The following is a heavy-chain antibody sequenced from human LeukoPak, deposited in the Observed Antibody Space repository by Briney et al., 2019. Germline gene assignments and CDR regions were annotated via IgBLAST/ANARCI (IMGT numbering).Heavy chain of an antibody. CDR1: GFTFSNAW. Sequence: PGGSLELSCAASGFTFSNAWMSWVRQAPGKGLEWVGRIKIKTDGGTTDYTAPVKGRFTISRDDSKDTLYLQMSSLTPEDTAVYYCFTDVRPGGYWGQGTLVTVSS. CDR3: FTDVRPGGY. V-gene: IGHV3-15*01. CDR2: IKIKTDGGTT. J-gene: IGHJ4*02. D-gene: IGHD3-10*01.